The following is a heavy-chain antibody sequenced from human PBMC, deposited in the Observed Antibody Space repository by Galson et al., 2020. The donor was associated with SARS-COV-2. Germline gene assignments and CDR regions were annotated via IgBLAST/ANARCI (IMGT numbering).Heavy chain of an antibody. V-gene: IGHV4-34*01. CDR3: ARGKHRLGTTRWGAGLDP. Sequence: SETLSLTCAVYGGSFSDYYRSWIRQPPGKGPEWIGEIHNSGRTNYNPSPKSRVTISVDTSKNQSSLKLSSMTAADTAVYYCARGKHRLGTTRWGAGLDPWGQGTLVTVSA. CDR1: GGSFSDYY. D-gene: IGHD3-16*01. J-gene: IGHJ5*02. CDR2: IHNSGRT.